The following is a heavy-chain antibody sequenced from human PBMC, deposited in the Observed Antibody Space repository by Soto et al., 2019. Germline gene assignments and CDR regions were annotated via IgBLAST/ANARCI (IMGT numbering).Heavy chain of an antibody. CDR1: GFTFSRYW. V-gene: IGHV3-74*01. J-gene: IGHJ3*02. D-gene: IGHD6-19*01. CDR3: ARGWPAVSAADVFDN. Sequence: LRLSCAASGFTFSRYWMHWVRQVPGKGLVWVSRIHGDGSDTSYADSVRGRFTISRDNAKNTLYLQMNNLKVEDTAVYYCARGWPAVSAADVFDNWGQGTMVTVSS. CDR2: IHGDGSDT.